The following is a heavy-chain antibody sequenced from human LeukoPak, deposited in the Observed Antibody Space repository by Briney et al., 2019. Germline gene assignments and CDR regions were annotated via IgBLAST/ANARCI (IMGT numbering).Heavy chain of an antibody. V-gene: IGHV7-4-1*02. Sequence: ASVKVSCKASGYTFTRYAMNWVRQAPGQGLEWMGWINTNTGNPTYAQGFTGRFVFSLDTSVSTAYLQISSLKAEDTAVYYCARSVVLELRKENYYYYYMDVWGKGTTVTVSS. CDR3: ARSVVLELRKENYYYYYMDV. D-gene: IGHD1-7*01. CDR1: GYTFTRYA. CDR2: INTNTGNP. J-gene: IGHJ6*03.